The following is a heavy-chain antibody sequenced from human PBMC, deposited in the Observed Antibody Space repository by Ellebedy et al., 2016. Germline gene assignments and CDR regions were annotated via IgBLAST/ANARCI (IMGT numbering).Heavy chain of an antibody. J-gene: IGHJ2*01. CDR1: GFTFTDYD. V-gene: IGHV1-8*01. CDR2: MNPSGSK. D-gene: IGHD4-23*01. Sequence: ASVKVSXXASGFTFTDYDVNWVRQATGQGLEWMGLMNPSGSKYYSQKFQGRITLTVNNSINTAYLELSSLRSEDTALYYCVRAAGRNSYFYFDLWGRGTLVTVSS. CDR3: VRAAGRNSYFYFDL.